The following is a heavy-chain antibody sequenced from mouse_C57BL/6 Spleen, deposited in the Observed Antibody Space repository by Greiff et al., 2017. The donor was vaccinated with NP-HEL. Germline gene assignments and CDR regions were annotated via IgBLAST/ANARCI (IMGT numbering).Heavy chain of an antibody. CDR2: IDPEDGDT. Sequence: VQLQQSGAELVRPGASVKLSCTASGFNIKDYYMHWVKQRPEQGLEWIGRIDPEDGDTEYAPKFQGKATMTADTSSNTAYLQLSSLTSEDTAVYYCTTPVVATNYFDYWGQGTTLTVSS. J-gene: IGHJ2*01. D-gene: IGHD1-1*01. V-gene: IGHV14-1*01. CDR3: TTPVVATNYFDY. CDR1: GFNIKDYY.